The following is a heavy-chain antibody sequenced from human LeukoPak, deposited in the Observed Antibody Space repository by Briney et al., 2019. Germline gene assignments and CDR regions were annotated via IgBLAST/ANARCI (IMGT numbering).Heavy chain of an antibody. J-gene: IGHJ6*03. V-gene: IGHV4-34*01. CDR1: GGSFGGYY. Sequence: SETLSLTCAVYGGSFGGYYWSWIRQPPGKGLEWIGEINHSGSTNYNPSLKSRVTISVDTSKNQFSLKLSSVTAADTAVYYCARTVVGYYYYMDVWGKGPRSPSP. CDR2: INHSGST. D-gene: IGHD4-23*01. CDR3: ARTVVGYYYYMDV.